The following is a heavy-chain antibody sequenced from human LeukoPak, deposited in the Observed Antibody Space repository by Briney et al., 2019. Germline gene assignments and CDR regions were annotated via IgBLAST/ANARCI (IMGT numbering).Heavy chain of an antibody. D-gene: IGHD6-19*01. J-gene: IGHJ2*01. CDR1: GDSVSSNSAT. Sequence: SQTLSLTCAISGDSVSSNSATWNWIRQSPSRGLEWLGRTYYRSKWYNDYAVSVKSRITTNPDTSKNQFSLQLNSVTPEDTAVYYCARDGMAVAVGYFDLWGRGTLVTVSS. V-gene: IGHV6-1*01. CDR3: ARDGMAVAVGYFDL. CDR2: TYYRSKWYN.